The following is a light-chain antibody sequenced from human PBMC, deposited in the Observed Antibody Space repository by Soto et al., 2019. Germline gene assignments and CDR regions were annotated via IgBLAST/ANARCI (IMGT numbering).Light chain of an antibody. J-gene: IGKJ4*01. Sequence: EIVFTQSPATLSLSPGERATLSCRASQSVSSNLAWYQQKPGQVPRLLIYGASTRATGMPARFSGSGSGTEFTLIISSLQSEDFAVYYCQQYNKWPLTFGGGTKV. CDR1: QSVSSN. CDR2: GAS. CDR3: QQYNKWPLT. V-gene: IGKV3-15*01.